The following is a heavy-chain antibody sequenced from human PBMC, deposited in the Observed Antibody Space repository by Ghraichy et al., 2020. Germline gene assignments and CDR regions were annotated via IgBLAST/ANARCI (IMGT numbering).Heavy chain of an antibody. CDR3: AIGVTVTPYYFDY. CDR1: GLTFSSYS. V-gene: IGHV3-48*02. J-gene: IGHJ4*02. CDR2: ISSSSSTI. D-gene: IGHD4-17*01. Sequence: GGSLRLSCAASGLTFSSYSMNWVRQAPGKGLEWVSYISSSSSTIYYADSVKGRFTISRDNAKNSLYLQMNSLRDEDTAVYYCAIGVTVTPYYFDYWGQGTLVTASS.